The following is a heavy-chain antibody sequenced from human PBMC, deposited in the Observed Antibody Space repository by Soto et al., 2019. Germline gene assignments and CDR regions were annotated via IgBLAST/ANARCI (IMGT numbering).Heavy chain of an antibody. CDR3: AREATVVPAAMPGYYMDV. Sequence: QVQLQESGPGLVKPSQTLSLTCTVSGGSISSGGYYWSWIRQHPGKGLEWIGYIYYSGSTYYNPSLRSRVTISVDTSKNQFSLKLSSVTAADTAVYYCAREATVVPAAMPGYYMDVWGKGTTVTVSS. CDR2: IYYSGST. V-gene: IGHV4-31*03. CDR1: GGSISSGGYY. D-gene: IGHD2-2*01. J-gene: IGHJ6*03.